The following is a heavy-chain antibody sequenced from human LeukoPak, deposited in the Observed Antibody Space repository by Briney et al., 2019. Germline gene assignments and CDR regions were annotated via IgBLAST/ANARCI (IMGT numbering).Heavy chain of an antibody. CDR1: GGSISSYY. D-gene: IGHD3-22*01. CDR3: ATQDSSHY. CDR2: IRYSESA. V-gene: IGHV4-59*05. Sequence: SETLSLTCTVSGGSISSYYWSWIRQPPGRGLEWIASIRYSESAYYSPSLKSRATISVDTSKNQFSLRLRSLTATDTAVYYCATQDSSHYWGQGTLVTVSS. J-gene: IGHJ4*02.